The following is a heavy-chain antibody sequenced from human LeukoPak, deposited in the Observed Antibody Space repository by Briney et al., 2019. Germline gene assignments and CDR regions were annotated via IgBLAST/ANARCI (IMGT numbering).Heavy chain of an antibody. CDR1: GLTFSNAW. V-gene: IGHV3-15*01. J-gene: IGHJ4*02. CDR3: SAATVTSSGLFYFDY. Sequence: GGSLRLSCAASGLTFSNAWMSWVRQAPGKGLEWVGRIKRKTDGGTTDYAAPVKGGFTISRDDSKNTVYLQMNSLKTEDTAVYYCSAATVTSSGLFYFDYWGQGTLVTVSS. D-gene: IGHD4-17*01. CDR2: IKRKTDGGTT.